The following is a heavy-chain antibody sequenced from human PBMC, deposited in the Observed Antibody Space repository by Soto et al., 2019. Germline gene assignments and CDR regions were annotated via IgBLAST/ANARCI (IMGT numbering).Heavy chain of an antibody. CDR1: GGSVNSVNYY. CDR2: IYSSGST. Sequence: QVQLQESGPGLVKPSETLSLSCSVSGGSVNSVNYYWSWIRQPPGKGLEWIGYIYSSGSTNYNPSLKSRVPISVDTSKNPLSLRLNSVTTADTAVYYCATSPRFAFDIWGQGTMVTVSS. V-gene: IGHV4-61*01. J-gene: IGHJ3*02. CDR3: ATSPRFAFDI.